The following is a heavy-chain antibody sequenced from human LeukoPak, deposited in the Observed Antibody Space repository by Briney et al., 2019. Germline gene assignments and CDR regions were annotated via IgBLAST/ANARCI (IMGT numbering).Heavy chain of an antibody. CDR3: AKGRLALRSMDY. Sequence: GGSLRLSCAASGFTFSSYAMSWVRQAPGKGLEWVSAISASGGSTYYADSVKGRFTISRDNSKNTLYLQMNSLRAEDTAVYYCAKGRLALRSMDYRCQGTMVNVS. V-gene: IGHV3-23*01. D-gene: IGHD3-3*01. CDR1: GFTFSSYA. CDR2: ISASGGST. J-gene: IGHJ4*02.